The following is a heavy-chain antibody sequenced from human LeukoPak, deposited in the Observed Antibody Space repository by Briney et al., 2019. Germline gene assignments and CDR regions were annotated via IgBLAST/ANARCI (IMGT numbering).Heavy chain of an antibody. CDR3: ARRSNYGLVGYFDY. J-gene: IGHJ4*02. Sequence: SETLSLTCTVSGGSISSSSYYWGWIRQPPGKGLEWIGSIYYSGSTYYNPSLKSRVTISVDTSKNQFSLKLSSVTAADTAVYYCARRSNYGLVGYFDYWGQGTLVTVSS. V-gene: IGHV4-39*01. CDR1: GGSISSSSYY. CDR2: IYYSGST. D-gene: IGHD3-10*01.